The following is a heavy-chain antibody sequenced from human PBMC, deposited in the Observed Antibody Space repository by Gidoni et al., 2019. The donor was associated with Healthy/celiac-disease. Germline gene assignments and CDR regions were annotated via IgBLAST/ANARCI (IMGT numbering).Heavy chain of an antibody. J-gene: IGHJ6*02. CDR3: AREIGGRYCSSTSCSYMDV. CDR2: IWYDGSNK. V-gene: IGHV3-33*01. Sequence: QVQLVESGGGVVQPGRSLRLSCAASGFPFSRYGMHWVRQAPGKGLEWGAVIWYDGSNKYYADAVKGRFTISRDNSKNTLYLQMNSLRAEDTAVYYCAREIGGRYCSSTSCSYMDVWGQGTTVTVSS. CDR1: GFPFSRYG. D-gene: IGHD2-2*01.